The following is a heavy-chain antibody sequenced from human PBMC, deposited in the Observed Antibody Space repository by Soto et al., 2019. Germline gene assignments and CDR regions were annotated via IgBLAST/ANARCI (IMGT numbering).Heavy chain of an antibody. CDR3: ARAHTNKHIVVINWFDP. Sequence: SVKVSCKASGGTFSSYAISWVRQAPGQGLEWMGGIIPIFGTANYAQKFQGRVTITADESTSTAYMERSSLRSEDTAVYYCARAHTNKHIVVINWFDPWGQGTLVTVSS. V-gene: IGHV1-69*13. D-gene: IGHD2-2*01. CDR2: IIPIFGTA. J-gene: IGHJ5*02. CDR1: GGTFSSYA.